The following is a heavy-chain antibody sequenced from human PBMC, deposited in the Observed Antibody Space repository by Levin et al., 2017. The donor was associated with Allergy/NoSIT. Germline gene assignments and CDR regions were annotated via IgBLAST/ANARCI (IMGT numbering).Heavy chain of an antibody. D-gene: IGHD3/OR15-3a*01. Sequence: GESLKISCKASGYIFNEYWMHWVRQAPGQGLEWMGRINPNNGLTNYAQKLQGRITMTRDTSISTVYMELSRLRSDDTAVYYCARDRIAFWTPLRYYYMDVWGKGTTVTVS. CDR3: ARDRIAFWTPLRYYYMDV. J-gene: IGHJ6*03. CDR2: INPNNGLT. CDR1: GYIFNEYW. V-gene: IGHV1-2*06.